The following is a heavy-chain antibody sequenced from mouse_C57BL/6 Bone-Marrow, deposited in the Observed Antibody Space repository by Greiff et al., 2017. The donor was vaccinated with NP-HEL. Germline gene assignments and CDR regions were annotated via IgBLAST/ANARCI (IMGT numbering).Heavy chain of an antibody. CDR3: ARNQGLRIPYLDY. CDR2: IDPSDSYT. Sequence: QVQLQQPGAELVRPGTSVKLSCKASGYTFTSYWMHWVKQRPGRGLEWIGVIDPSDSYTNYNQKFKGKATLTVDTSSSTAYMQLSSLTSEDSAVYYCARNQGLRIPYLDYWGQGTTLTVSS. D-gene: IGHD2-4*01. J-gene: IGHJ2*01. V-gene: IGHV1-59*01. CDR1: GYTFTSYW.